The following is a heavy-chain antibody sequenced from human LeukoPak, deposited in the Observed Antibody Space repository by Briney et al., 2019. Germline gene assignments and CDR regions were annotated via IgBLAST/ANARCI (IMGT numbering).Heavy chain of an antibody. V-gene: IGHV3-49*04. D-gene: IGHD5-12*01. CDR2: IRSKAYGGTT. CDR3: TRDPSGPVDP. CDR1: GFIFGDCA. Sequence: QPGRSLRLSCTASGFIFGDCAMTWVRQAPGKGLEWVGFIRSKAYGGTTEYAASVKGRFTISRDDSKSIAYLRMNSLKIEDTAVYYCTRDPSGPVDPWGQGTLVTVSS. J-gene: IGHJ5*02.